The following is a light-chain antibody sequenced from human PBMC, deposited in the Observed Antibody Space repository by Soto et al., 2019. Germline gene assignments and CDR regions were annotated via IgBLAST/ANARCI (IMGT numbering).Light chain of an antibody. CDR2: NDN. CDR1: TSNIGTNT. Sequence: QSVLTQPPSASGTPGQRVTMSCSGSTSNIGTNTVSWYQQVPEAAPKLLINNDNQRPSGVPDRFSGSKSGTSASLAISELQSEDEADYYCATWDRSLNGYVLGTGTKLTVL. J-gene: IGLJ1*01. CDR3: ATWDRSLNGYV. V-gene: IGLV1-44*01.